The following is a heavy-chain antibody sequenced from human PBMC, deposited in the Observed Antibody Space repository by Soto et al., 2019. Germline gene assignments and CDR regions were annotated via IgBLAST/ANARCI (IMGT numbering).Heavy chain of an antibody. D-gene: IGHD5-18*01. V-gene: IGHV4-59*01. J-gene: IGHJ4*02. Sequence: SETLSLTCTVSGGSISSYYWSWIRQPPGKGLEWIGYIYYSGSTNYNPSLKSRVTISVDTSKNQFSLKLSSVTAADTAVYYCARFEDPSMVLDYWGQGTLVTVSS. CDR1: GGSISSYY. CDR3: ARFEDPSMVLDY. CDR2: IYYSGST.